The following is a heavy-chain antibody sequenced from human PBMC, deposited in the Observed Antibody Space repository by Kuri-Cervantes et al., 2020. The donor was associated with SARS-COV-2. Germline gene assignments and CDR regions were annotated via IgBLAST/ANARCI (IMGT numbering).Heavy chain of an antibody. CDR2: IYYSGST. J-gene: IGHJ4*02. V-gene: IGHV4-39*01. Sequence: GSLRLSCTVSGGSISSSSYYWGWIRQPPGKGLEWIGSIYYSGSTYYNPSLKSRVTISVDTSKNQFSLKLSSVTAADTAVYYCARHGGWNPPHFDYWGQGTLVTVSS. CDR3: ARHGGWNPPHFDY. D-gene: IGHD1-1*01. CDR1: GGSISSSSYY.